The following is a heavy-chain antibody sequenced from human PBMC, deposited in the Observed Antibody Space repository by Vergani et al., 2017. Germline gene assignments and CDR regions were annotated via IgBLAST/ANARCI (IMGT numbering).Heavy chain of an antibody. CDR2: INHSGST. CDR1: GGSFSGYY. D-gene: IGHD1-26*01. V-gene: IGHV4-34*01. J-gene: IGHJ4*02. Sequence: QVQLQQWGAGLLKPSETLSLTCAVYGGSFSGYYWSWIRQPPGKGLEWIGEINHSGSTNYNPSLKSRVTISVDTSKNQFSLKLSSVTAADTAVYYCAREGSGSYYDFDYWGQGTLVTVSS. CDR3: AREGSGSYYDFDY.